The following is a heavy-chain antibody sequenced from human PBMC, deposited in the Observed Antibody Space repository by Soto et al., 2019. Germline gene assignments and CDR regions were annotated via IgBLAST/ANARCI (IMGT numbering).Heavy chain of an antibody. V-gene: IGHV3-9*01. CDR2: ISWNSGSI. CDR1: GFTFDDYP. D-gene: IGHD3-22*01. CDR3: AKDIRSTYYYDSSGYVA. Sequence: PGGSLRLSCAASGFTFDDYPMHWVRQAPGKGLEWVSGISWNSGSIGYADSVKGRFTISRDNAKNSLYLQMNSLRAEDTALYYCAKDIRSTYYYDSSGYVAWGQGTLVTVSS. J-gene: IGHJ5*02.